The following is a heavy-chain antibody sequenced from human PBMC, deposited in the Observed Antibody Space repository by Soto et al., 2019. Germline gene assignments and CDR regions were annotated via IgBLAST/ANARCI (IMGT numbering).Heavy chain of an antibody. CDR1: GFSFSNFG. CDR2: SSSSSSYI. CDR3: ARDLALSSTGSYFYGMDL. Sequence: AGSLRLSCAASGFSFSNFGMNWVRKAPGQGLEWVSSSSSSSSYIDYTDSVKTRFTIFRDNANKSLFLQMDSLVTAAAAVDYCARDLALSSTGSYFYGMDLWGQGTTVTVSS. V-gene: IGHV3-21*01. J-gene: IGHJ6*02. D-gene: IGHD2-2*01.